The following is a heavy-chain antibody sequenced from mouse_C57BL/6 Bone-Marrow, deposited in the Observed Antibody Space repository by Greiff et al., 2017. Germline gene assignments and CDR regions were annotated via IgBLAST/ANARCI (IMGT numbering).Heavy chain of an antibody. CDR1: GYTFTSYT. CDR2: INPSSGYT. Sequence: VQLQQSGAELARPGASVKLSCKASGYTFTSYTMHWVKQRPGQGLEWIGYINPSSGYTKYNQKFKDKATLTADKSSSTAYMQLSSLTSEDSAVSYCARRGVVHDDWVAYWGQGTLVTVSA. J-gene: IGHJ3*01. V-gene: IGHV1-4*01. D-gene: IGHD1-3*01. CDR3: ARRGVVHDDWVAY.